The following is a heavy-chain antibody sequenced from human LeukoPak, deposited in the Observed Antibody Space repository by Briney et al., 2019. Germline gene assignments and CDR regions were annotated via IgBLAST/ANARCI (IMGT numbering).Heavy chain of an antibody. V-gene: IGHV4-39*01. J-gene: IGHJ5*02. CDR1: GGSISSSSYY. D-gene: IGHD5-12*01. CDR3: ARQFHGSGYVDDL. Sequence: SETLSLTCSVSGGSISSSSYYWGWIRRPPGKGLEWIASIYYSGTTHYNPSLKSRVTMSVDTSKNQFSLKLSAVTAADTAVYYCARQFHGSGYVDDLWGQGTLVTVSS. CDR2: IYYSGTT.